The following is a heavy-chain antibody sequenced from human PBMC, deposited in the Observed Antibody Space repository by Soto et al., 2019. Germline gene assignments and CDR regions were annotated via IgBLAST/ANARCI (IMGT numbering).Heavy chain of an antibody. CDR2: INGGDGDM. J-gene: IGHJ5*02. D-gene: IGHD6-13*01. Sequence: QVQLVQSGAEVKKPGASVKVSCKASGYSFTKYAIHWVRQAPGQRLEWMGWINGGDGDMKFSQKFQGRVTMTRDTTASTAYMELSSLVSEDTALYYCARDRAIAVGGLTWFDPWGQGTLVTVSS. CDR3: ARDRAIAVGGLTWFDP. CDR1: GYSFTKYA. V-gene: IGHV1-3*01.